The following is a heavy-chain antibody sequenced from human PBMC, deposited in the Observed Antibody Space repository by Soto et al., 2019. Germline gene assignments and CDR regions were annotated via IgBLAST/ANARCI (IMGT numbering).Heavy chain of an antibody. CDR3: ARVQPYYYDSSGYLDY. Sequence: GASVKVSCKASGYTFTSYAMHWVRQAPGRRLEWMGWINAGNGNTKYSQKFQGRVTITRDTSASTAYMELSSLRSEDTAVYYFARVQPYYYDSSGYLDYWGQGTLVTVSS. CDR2: INAGNGNT. J-gene: IGHJ4*02. CDR1: GYTFTSYA. V-gene: IGHV1-3*01. D-gene: IGHD3-22*01.